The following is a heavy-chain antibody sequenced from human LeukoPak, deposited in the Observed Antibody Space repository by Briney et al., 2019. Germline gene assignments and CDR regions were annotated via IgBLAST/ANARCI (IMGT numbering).Heavy chain of an antibody. V-gene: IGHV4-38-2*01. Sequence: PSETLSLTCAVSGYSISSGYYWGWIRQPPGKGLEWIRSIYHSGSTYYNPSLKSRVTISVDTSKNQFSLKLSSVTAADTAVYYCARLSNYYDSSRHVDYWGQGTLVTVSS. CDR3: ARLSNYYDSSRHVDY. J-gene: IGHJ4*02. CDR1: GYSISSGYY. CDR2: IYHSGST. D-gene: IGHD3-22*01.